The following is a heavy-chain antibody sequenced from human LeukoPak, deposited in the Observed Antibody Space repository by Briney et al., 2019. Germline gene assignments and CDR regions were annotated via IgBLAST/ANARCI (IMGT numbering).Heavy chain of an antibody. D-gene: IGHD3-10*01. CDR1: GYSISSGYY. Sequence: SETLSLTCTVSGYSISSGYYWGWIRQPPGKGLEWIGGIYHSGSTYYNPSLKSRVTISVDTSKNQFSLKLSSVTAADTAVYYCARVGGLWFGELRYGMDVWGQGTTVTVSS. J-gene: IGHJ6*02. CDR3: ARVGGLWFGELRYGMDV. V-gene: IGHV4-38-2*02. CDR2: IYHSGST.